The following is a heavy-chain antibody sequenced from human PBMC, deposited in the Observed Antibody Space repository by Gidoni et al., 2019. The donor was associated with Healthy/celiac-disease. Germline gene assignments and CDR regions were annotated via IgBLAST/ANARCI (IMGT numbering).Heavy chain of an antibody. Sequence: QVQLVESGGGVVQPGRSLRLSCAASGFTFSSYGMHWVRQAPGKGLEWVAVISYDGSNKYYADSVKGRFTISRDNSKNTLYLQMNSLRAEDTAVYYCAKDPKTAYCGGDCYSGGSFWGQGTLVTVSS. CDR3: AKDPKTAYCGGDCYSGGSF. CDR2: ISYDGSNK. V-gene: IGHV3-30*18. D-gene: IGHD2-21*02. CDR1: GFTFSSYG. J-gene: IGHJ4*02.